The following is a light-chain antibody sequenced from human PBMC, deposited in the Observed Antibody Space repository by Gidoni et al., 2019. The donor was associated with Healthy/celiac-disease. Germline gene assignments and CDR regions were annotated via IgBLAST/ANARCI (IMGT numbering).Light chain of an antibody. CDR3: QSADSSGTYWV. CDR2: KDT. J-gene: IGLJ3*02. V-gene: IGLV3-25*03. CDR1: ALPKQY. Sequence: SYELTQPPSVSVSPGPTARITCFGDALPKQYAYWYHQKPGQAPVLVIYKDTERPSCIPERFSGSSSGTTVTLTISGVQAEDDADYYCQSADSSGTYWVFGGGTKLTVL.